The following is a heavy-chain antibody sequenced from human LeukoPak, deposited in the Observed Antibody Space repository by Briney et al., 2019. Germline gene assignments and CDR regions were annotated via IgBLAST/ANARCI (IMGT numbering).Heavy chain of an antibody. CDR1: GGTFSSYA. J-gene: IGHJ6*03. D-gene: IGHD3-10*01. CDR2: IIPIFGTA. V-gene: IGHV1-69*01. CDR3: ARVGYYGSGNTYYMDV. Sequence: GASVKVSCKASGGTFSSYAISWVRQAPGQGLEWMGGIIPIFGTANYAQKFQGRVTITADESTSTAYMELSSLRSEDTAVYYCARVGYYGSGNTYYMDVWGKGTTVTVSS.